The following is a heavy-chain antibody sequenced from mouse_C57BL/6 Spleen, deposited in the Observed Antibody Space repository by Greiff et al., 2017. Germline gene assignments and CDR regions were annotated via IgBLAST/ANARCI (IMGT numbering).Heavy chain of an antibody. CDR1: GYAFSSSW. J-gene: IGHJ2*01. CDR2: IYPGDGDT. CDR3: ARDYGSSYDY. V-gene: IGHV1-82*01. D-gene: IGHD1-1*01. Sequence: VQLQQSGPELVKPGASVKISCKASGYAFSSSWMNWVKQRPGKGLEWIGRIYPGDGDTNYNGKFKGKATLTADKSSSTAYMQLSSLTSEDSAFYFCARDYGSSYDYWGQGTTLTVSS.